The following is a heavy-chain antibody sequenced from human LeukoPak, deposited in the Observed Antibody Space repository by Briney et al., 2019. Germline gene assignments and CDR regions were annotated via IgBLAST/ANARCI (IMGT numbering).Heavy chain of an antibody. D-gene: IGHD2-2*01. CDR2: INPNSGGT. J-gene: IGHJ6*03. CDR1: GYTFTGYY. V-gene: IGHV1-2*02. Sequence: GASVKLSCKSSGYTFTGYYMHWVRQAPGQGLEWIGCINPNSGGTNYAQKFQGRVTMTRDTSISTAYMELSRLRSDDTAVYYCARDNAYAKTLHYYYYMDVWGKGTTVTVSS. CDR3: ARDNAYAKTLHYYYYMDV.